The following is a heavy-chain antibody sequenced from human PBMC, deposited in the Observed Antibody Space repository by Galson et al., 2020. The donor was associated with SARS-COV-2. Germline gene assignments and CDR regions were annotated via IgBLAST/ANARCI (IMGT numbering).Heavy chain of an antibody. CDR3: ARIRIAVAGSPFDP. CDR1: GASPSHSGMC. CDR2: THWQDGT. D-gene: IGHD6-19*01. V-gene: IGHV2-70*11. Sequence: SGHTLAKPTQTTTLPCPFSGASPSHSGMCVRSIRQPTGQGLPRLERTHWQDGTHYSTTPKTTHNIPKNTSKNQVVLTMTNMDPVDTATYYCARIRIAVAGSPFDPWGQGTLVTVSS. J-gene: IGHJ5*02.